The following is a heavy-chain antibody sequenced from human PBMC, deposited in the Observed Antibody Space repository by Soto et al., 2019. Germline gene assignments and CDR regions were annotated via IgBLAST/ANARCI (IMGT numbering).Heavy chain of an antibody. CDR3: ARTGHSSGSQGAFDY. J-gene: IGHJ4*02. CDR1: GGSFSGYY. CDR2: INHSGST. D-gene: IGHD3-22*01. Sequence: SETLSLTCAVYGGSFSGYYWSWIRQPPGKGLEWIGEINHSGSTNYNPSLKSRVTISVDTSKNQFSLKLSSVTAADTAVYYCARTGHSSGSQGAFDYWGQGTLVTVSS. V-gene: IGHV4-34*01.